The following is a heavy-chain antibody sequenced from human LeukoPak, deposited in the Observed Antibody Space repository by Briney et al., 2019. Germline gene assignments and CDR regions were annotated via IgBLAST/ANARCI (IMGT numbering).Heavy chain of an antibody. D-gene: IGHD1-7*01. CDR2: IYPGDSDT. CDR3: ARGAAGTTPDYYYFGLDV. J-gene: IGHJ6*02. Sequence: GESLQISCKGSGYRFTDYWIGWARQMPGKGLEWMGIIYPGDSDTRYSPSFQGQVTISADKSINTAHLQWSSLKASDTAMYYCARGAAGTTPDYYYFGLDVWGQGATVRVSS. V-gene: IGHV5-51*01. CDR1: GYRFTDYW.